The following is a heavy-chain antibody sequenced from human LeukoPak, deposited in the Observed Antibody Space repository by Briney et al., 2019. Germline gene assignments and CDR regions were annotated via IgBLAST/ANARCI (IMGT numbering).Heavy chain of an antibody. Sequence: GGSLRLSCAASGFTFRNYAMTWVRQAPGKGLQWLSAISGSGGSTYYADSVKGRFTISRDNSKNTLYLQMNSLRAEDTAVYYCAKDADIAVAGTDSLFDYWGQGTLVTVSS. J-gene: IGHJ4*02. CDR1: GFTFRNYA. CDR2: ISGSGGST. CDR3: AKDADIAVAGTDSLFDY. V-gene: IGHV3-23*01. D-gene: IGHD6-19*01.